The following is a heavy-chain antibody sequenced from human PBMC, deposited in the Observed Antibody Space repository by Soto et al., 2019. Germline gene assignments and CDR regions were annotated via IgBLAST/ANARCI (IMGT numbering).Heavy chain of an antibody. D-gene: IGHD3-3*01. J-gene: IGHJ6*02. Sequence: GSSLRLSCAASGFTFSSYGMHWVRQAPGKGLEWVAVISYDGSNKYYADSLKGRFNISRDNSKNTLYLQMNSLRAEDTAVYYCAKEKNYAAIFGVDYGMDVWGQGTTVTVSS. V-gene: IGHV3-30*18. CDR3: AKEKNYAAIFGVDYGMDV. CDR2: ISYDGSNK. CDR1: GFTFSSYG.